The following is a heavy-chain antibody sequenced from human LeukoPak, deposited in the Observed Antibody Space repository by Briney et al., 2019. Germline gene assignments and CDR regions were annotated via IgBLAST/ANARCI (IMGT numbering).Heavy chain of an antibody. Sequence: GGSLRLSCAASGFTFSSYSMNWVRQAPGKGLEWVSSISSSSSYIYYADSVKGRFTISRDNAKNSLYLQMNSLRAEDTAVYYCARSSGGNGYLDYWGQGTLVTVSS. CDR2: ISSSSSYI. CDR1: GFTFSSYS. D-gene: IGHD4-23*01. CDR3: ARSSGGNGYLDY. V-gene: IGHV3-21*01. J-gene: IGHJ4*02.